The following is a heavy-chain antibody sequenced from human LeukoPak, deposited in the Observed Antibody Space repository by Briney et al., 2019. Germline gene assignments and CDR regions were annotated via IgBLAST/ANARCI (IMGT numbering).Heavy chain of an antibody. D-gene: IGHD5-18*01. CDR1: GGSISSYY. CDR3: ARDTQRGYSYGYAFDI. Sequence: SETLSLTCTVSGGSISSYYWSWIRQPPGKGLEWIGYIYYSGSTYYNPSLKSRVTISVDTSKNQFSLKLSSVTAADTAVYYCARDTQRGYSYGYAFDIWGQGTMVTVSS. CDR2: IYYSGST. J-gene: IGHJ3*02. V-gene: IGHV4-59*12.